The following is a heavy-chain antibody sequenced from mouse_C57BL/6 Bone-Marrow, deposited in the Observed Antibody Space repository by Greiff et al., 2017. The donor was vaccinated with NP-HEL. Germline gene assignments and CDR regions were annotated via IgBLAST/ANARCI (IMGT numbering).Heavy chain of an antibody. CDR2: ISSGGSYT. J-gene: IGHJ3*01. CDR3: ARRLPAWFAY. Sequence: EVKLLESGGDLVKPGGSLKLSCAASGFTFSSYGMSWVRQTPDKRLEWVATISSGGSYTYYPDSVKGRFIISRDNAKNTLNLQMSSLKSEDTAMYYCARRLPAWFAYWGQGTLVTVSA. V-gene: IGHV5-6*02. CDR1: GFTFSSYG.